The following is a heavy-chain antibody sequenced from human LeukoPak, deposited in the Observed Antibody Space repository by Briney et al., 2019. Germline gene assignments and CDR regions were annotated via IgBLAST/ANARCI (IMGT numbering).Heavy chain of an antibody. Sequence: GGSLRLSCAASGFTFSDYYMSWIRQAPGKGLEWVSAISGSGGSTYYADSVKGRFTISRDNSKNTLYLQMNSLRAEDTAVYYCAKGGLRYFHWLLSFDYWGQGTLVTVSS. CDR2: ISGSGGST. D-gene: IGHD3-9*01. J-gene: IGHJ4*02. V-gene: IGHV3-23*01. CDR3: AKGGLRYFHWLLSFDY. CDR1: GFTFSDYY.